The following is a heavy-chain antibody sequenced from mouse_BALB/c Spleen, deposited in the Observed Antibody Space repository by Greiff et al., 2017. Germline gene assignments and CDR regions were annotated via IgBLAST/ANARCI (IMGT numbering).Heavy chain of an antibody. J-gene: IGHJ4*01. CDR2: INPSTGYT. CDR1: GYTFTSYW. Sequence: QVQLKESGAELAKPGASVKMSCKASGYTFTSYWMHWVKQRPGQGLEWIGYINPSTGYTEYNQKFKDKATLTADKSSSTAYMQLSSLTSEDSAVYYCAREGAYGNYYYAMDYWGQGTSVTVSS. V-gene: IGHV1-7*01. D-gene: IGHD2-1*01. CDR3: AREGAYGNYYYAMDY.